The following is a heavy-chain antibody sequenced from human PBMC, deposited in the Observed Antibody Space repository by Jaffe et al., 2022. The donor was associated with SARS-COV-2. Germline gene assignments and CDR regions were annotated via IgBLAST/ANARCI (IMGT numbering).Heavy chain of an antibody. J-gene: IGHJ6*02. Sequence: QVQLVQSGAEVQSPGASVNVSCKASGYTFVNYYVHWVRQAPGQGLEWMGVIHPSGTITTYAQKFQGRVTMTRDTSTSTIYMEVSRLRSEDTAVYFCASVDYDFRTDGSSSFYGMDVWGQGTTVTVSS. CDR2: IHPSGTIT. V-gene: IGHV1-46*01. CDR1: GYTFVNYY. D-gene: IGHD3-16*01. CDR3: ASVDYDFRTDGSSSFYGMDV.